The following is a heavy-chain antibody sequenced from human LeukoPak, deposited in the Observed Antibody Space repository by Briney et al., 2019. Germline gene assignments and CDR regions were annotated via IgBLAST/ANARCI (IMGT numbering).Heavy chain of an antibody. CDR3: ARDPYDSSAYGAFDI. CDR1: GFRFSSYW. J-gene: IGHJ3*02. D-gene: IGHD3-22*01. CDR2: INQDGSGK. V-gene: IGHV3-7*01. Sequence: PGGSLRLSCAASGFRFSSYWMTWVRQAPGKGLEWVANINQDGSGKEYVDSVKGRFTISRDNVKNSLYLQMNSLRAEDTAVYYCARDPYDSSAYGAFDIWGQGTMVIVTS.